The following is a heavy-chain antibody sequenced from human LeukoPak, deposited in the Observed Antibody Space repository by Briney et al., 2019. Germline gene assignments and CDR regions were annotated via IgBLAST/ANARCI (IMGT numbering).Heavy chain of an antibody. J-gene: IGHJ3*02. Sequence: PGGSLRLSCAASGFTFSSYAMSWVRQAPGKGLEWVSAISGSGGSTYYADSVKGRFTISRDNSKNTLYLQMNSLRAEDTAVYYCARDNTFGGVIVIGAFDIWGQGTMVTVSS. D-gene: IGHD3-16*02. CDR2: ISGSGGST. CDR1: GFTFSSYA. V-gene: IGHV3-23*01. CDR3: ARDNTFGGVIVIGAFDI.